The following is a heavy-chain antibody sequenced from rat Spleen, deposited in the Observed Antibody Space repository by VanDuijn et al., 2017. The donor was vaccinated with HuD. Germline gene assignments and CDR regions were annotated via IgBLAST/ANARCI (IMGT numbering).Heavy chain of an antibody. Sequence: EVQLVESGGGLVQPGRSLKLSCAASGFTFNNYGMAWVRQAPTKGLEWVASISYDGGSTYYRDSVKGRFTISRDNAKSTLYLQMDSLRSEDTATYYCVRHGYTRYYFDYWGQGVMVTVSS. V-gene: IGHV5-29*01. J-gene: IGHJ2*01. CDR2: ISYDGGST. D-gene: IGHD1-9*01. CDR1: GFTFNNYG. CDR3: VRHGYTRYYFDY.